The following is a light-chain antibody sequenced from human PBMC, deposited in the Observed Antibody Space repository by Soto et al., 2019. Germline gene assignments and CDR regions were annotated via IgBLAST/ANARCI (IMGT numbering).Light chain of an antibody. Sequence: DIQMTQSPSSLSASVGDRVTITCRASHNIINYLNWYQQKPGKAPQLLIYVASMLESGVTSRFSGSGSGTDFTITISSLQPEDFATYYCQQSYNAPITFGQGTRLDI. CDR2: VAS. CDR3: QQSYNAPIT. V-gene: IGKV1-39*01. CDR1: HNIINY. J-gene: IGKJ5*01.